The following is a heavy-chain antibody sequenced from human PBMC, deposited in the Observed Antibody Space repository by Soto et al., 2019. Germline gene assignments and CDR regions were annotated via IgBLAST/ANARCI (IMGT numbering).Heavy chain of an antibody. Sequence: GASVKVSCKASGYTFTGYYMHWVRQAPGQGLEWMGWINPNSGGTNYAQKFQGRVTMTRDTSISTAYMELSRLRSDDTAVYYCARDLQEYGYGKHYYYYYGMDVWGQGTTVTVSS. CDR1: GYTFTGYY. CDR3: ARDLQEYGYGKHYYYYYGMDV. J-gene: IGHJ6*02. V-gene: IGHV1-2*02. D-gene: IGHD5-18*01. CDR2: INPNSGGT.